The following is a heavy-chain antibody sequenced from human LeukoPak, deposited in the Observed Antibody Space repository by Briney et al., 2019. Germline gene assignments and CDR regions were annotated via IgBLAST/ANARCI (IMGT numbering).Heavy chain of an antibody. D-gene: IGHD3-10*01. Sequence: SETLSLTCAVYGGSFSGYYWSWIRQPPGKGLEWIGEINHSGSTNYNPSLKSRVTISVDTSKNQFSLKLSSVTAADTAVYYCARLDNYYGSGSYISVFDYWGQGTLVTVSS. CDR1: GGSFSGYY. CDR3: ARLDNYYGSGSYISVFDY. V-gene: IGHV4-34*01. J-gene: IGHJ4*02. CDR2: INHSGST.